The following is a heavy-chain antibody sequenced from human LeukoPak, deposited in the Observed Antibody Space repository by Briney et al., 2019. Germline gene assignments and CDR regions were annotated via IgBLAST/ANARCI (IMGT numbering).Heavy chain of an antibody. CDR3: ASYSGYDPYFDY. V-gene: IGHV1-69*05. CDR1: GGTFSSYA. D-gene: IGHD5-12*01. Sequence: SVKVSCKASGGTFSSYAISWVRQAPGQGLEWMGRIIPIFGTANYAQKFQGRVTITTDESTSTVYMELSSLRSEDTAVYYCASYSGYDPYFDYWGQRTLVTVSS. J-gene: IGHJ4*02. CDR2: IIPIFGTA.